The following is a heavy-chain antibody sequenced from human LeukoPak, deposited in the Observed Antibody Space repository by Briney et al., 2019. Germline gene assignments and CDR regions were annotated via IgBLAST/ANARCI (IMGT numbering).Heavy chain of an antibody. Sequence: PGGSLRLSCAASGFTFSSYSMNWVRQAPGKGLEWVSSISSSSSYIYYADSVKGRFTISRDNAKNSLYLQMNSLRAEDTAVYYCAREVIQPGIAAGGDAFDIWGQGTMVTVSS. CDR1: GFTFSSYS. V-gene: IGHV3-21*01. J-gene: IGHJ3*02. D-gene: IGHD6-13*01. CDR2: ISSSSSYI. CDR3: AREVIQPGIAAGGDAFDI.